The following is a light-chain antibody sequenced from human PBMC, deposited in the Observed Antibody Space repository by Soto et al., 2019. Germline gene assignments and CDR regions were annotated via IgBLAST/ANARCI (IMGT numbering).Light chain of an antibody. CDR2: KAS. CDR1: QSISSW. V-gene: IGKV1-5*03. J-gene: IGKJ5*01. CDR3: QHYNSLIT. Sequence: DIQMTQSPSTLSASVGDRVTITCRASQSISSWSAWYQHKPGKXPXXLIYKASSLESGVPSRFSGGGSGTVFTLTISSVHPDDFASYYCQHYNSLITFGQGTRLDIK.